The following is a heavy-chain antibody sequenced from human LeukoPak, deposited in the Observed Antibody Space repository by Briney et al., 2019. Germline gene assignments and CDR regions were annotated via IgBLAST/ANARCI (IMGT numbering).Heavy chain of an antibody. Sequence: ASVRVSCKVSGDTLSEFSIHWVRQIPGKGLEWMGGFDPEVGKAVYAQSFQGRVTMTEDTSTDTAYMQLSSLRSDDTAVYYCATDTDSLLPAGPFDLWGQGTMVTVSS. J-gene: IGHJ3*01. V-gene: IGHV1-24*01. CDR3: ATDTDSLLPAGPFDL. CDR1: GDTLSEFS. CDR2: FDPEVGKA. D-gene: IGHD2-2*01.